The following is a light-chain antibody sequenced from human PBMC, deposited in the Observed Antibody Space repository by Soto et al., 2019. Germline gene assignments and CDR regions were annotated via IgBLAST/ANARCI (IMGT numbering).Light chain of an antibody. J-gene: IGKJ2*01. V-gene: IGKV1-39*01. Sequence: DIQMTQSPSSLSASVGDRVTITCRASQSISNYLNWYQQRPGKAPNLLIYAASSLQSGVPSRFSGSGSGKDFTLTISSLQPADLATYYCERSLCSPRTFGQGTKLEIK. CDR3: ERSLCSPRT. CDR1: QSISNY. CDR2: AAS.